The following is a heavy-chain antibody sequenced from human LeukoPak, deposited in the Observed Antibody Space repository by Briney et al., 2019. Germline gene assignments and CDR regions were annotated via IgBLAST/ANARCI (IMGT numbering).Heavy chain of an antibody. CDR3: SRDSYRDGGSGVCHTRDYFDH. CDR1: GFTFSSYA. J-gene: IGHJ4*02. V-gene: IGHV3-30*04. CDR2: IAYDGSNI. D-gene: IGHD2-8*02. Sequence: GGSLRLSCAASGFTFSSYAMHWVRQAPGKGLEWVAVIAYDGSNIYYTDAVKGRFTISRDNSKNTLYLQMNNLRAEDTAVYYCSRDSYRDGGSGVCHTRDYFDHWGQGTLVTVSS.